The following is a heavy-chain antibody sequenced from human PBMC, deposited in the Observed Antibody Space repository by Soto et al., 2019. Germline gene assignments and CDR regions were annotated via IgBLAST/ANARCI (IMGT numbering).Heavy chain of an antibody. CDR1: GGTFSSYA. V-gene: IGHV1-69*13. CDR2: IIPIFGTA. CDR3: ASSIRVFWCGYGNPPTWFDP. J-gene: IGHJ5*02. Sequence: GASVKVSCKASGGTFSSYAISWVRQAPGQGLEWMGGIIPIFGTANYAQKFQGRVTITADESTSTAYMELSSLRSEDTAVYYCASSIRVFWCGYGNPPTWFDPWGQGTLVTVSS. D-gene: IGHD3-3*01.